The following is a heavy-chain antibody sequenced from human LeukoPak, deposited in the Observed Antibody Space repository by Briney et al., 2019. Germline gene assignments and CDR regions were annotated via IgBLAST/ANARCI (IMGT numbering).Heavy chain of an antibody. D-gene: IGHD6-13*01. CDR3: GRDIIAAAGTAWDY. CDR1: GFTFSSYA. Sequence: GRSLRLSCAASGFTFSSYAMHWVRQAPGEGLEWVAVISYDGSNKYYADSVKGRFTISRDNSKNTLYLQMNSLRAEDTAVYYCGRDIIAAAGTAWDYWGQGTLVTVSS. J-gene: IGHJ4*02. CDR2: ISYDGSNK. V-gene: IGHV3-30*04.